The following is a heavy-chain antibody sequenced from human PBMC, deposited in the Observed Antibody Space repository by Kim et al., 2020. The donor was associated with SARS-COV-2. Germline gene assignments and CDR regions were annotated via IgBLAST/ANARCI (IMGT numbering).Heavy chain of an antibody. Sequence: SVKVSCKASGGTFSSYAISWVRQAPGQGLEWMGGIIPIFGTANYAQKFQGRVTITADESTSTAYMELSSLRSEDTAVYYCARAGNEYSSSGGYWYFDLWGRGTLVTVSS. D-gene: IGHD6-6*01. CDR1: GGTFSSYA. V-gene: IGHV1-69*13. CDR2: IIPIFGTA. J-gene: IGHJ2*01. CDR3: ARAGNEYSSSGGYWYFDL.